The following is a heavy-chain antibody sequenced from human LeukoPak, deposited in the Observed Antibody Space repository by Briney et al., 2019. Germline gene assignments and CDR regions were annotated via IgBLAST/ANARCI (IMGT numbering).Heavy chain of an antibody. CDR1: GFIFSNYW. V-gene: IGHV3-7*01. D-gene: IGHD6-19*01. CDR2: MKQDGREK. Sequence: GGSLRLSCVASGFIFSNYWMSWVRQVPGKGLEWVANMKQDGREKYLVDSVKGRFTISRDNAKNTLYLQMNSLRAEDTAVYYCARGMAGTILNAFDIWGQGTMVTVSS. CDR3: ARGMAGTILNAFDI. J-gene: IGHJ3*02.